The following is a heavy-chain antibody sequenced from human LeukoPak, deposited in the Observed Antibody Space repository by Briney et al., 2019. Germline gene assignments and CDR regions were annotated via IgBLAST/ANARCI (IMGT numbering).Heavy chain of an antibody. Sequence: GGSLRLSCAPSGFTFSRYNLNWVRQAPGKGLEWVSYISSSSNTIYYTDSVKGRFTISRDNAKNSLYLQMSSLRAEDTAIYYCARLRDDTPYWGQGTLVTVSS. J-gene: IGHJ4*02. V-gene: IGHV3-48*01. CDR1: GFTFSRYN. CDR2: ISSSSNTI. CDR3: ARLRDDTPY. D-gene: IGHD3-22*01.